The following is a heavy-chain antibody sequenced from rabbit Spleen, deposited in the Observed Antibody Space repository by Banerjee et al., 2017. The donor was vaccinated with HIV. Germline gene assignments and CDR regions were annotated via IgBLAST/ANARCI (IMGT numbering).Heavy chain of an antibody. CDR1: GFSFSSSDY. J-gene: IGHJ3*01. V-gene: IGHV1S40*01. CDR2: IAGSSSGFT. Sequence: QSLEESGGDLVKPGGTLTLTCTASGFSFSSSDYMCWVRQAPGKGLEWIACIAGSSSGFTYSATWAKGRFTCSKTSSTTVTLQMTSLTAADTATYFCARDLVGVIGWNFGLWGQGTLVTVS. D-gene: IGHD1-1*01. CDR3: ARDLVGVIGWNFGL.